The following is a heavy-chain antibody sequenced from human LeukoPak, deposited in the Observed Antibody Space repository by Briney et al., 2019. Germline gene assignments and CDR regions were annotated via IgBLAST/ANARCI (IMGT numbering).Heavy chain of an antibody. CDR2: IYYSGST. D-gene: IGHD4-17*01. CDR3: ARVHPIATVTRYYYYYGMDV. J-gene: IGHJ6*02. V-gene: IGHV4-59*01. Sequence: SETLSLTCTVSGGSISSYYWSWIRQPPGKGLEWIGYIYYSGSTNYNPSLKSRVTISVDTSKNQFSLKLSSVTAADTAVYYCARVHPIATVTRYYYYYGMDVWGQGTTVTVSS. CDR1: GGSISSYY.